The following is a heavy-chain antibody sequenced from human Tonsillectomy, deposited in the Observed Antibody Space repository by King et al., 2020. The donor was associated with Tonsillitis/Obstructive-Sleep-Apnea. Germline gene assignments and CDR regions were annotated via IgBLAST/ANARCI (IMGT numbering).Heavy chain of an antibody. CDR2: INHSGST. CDR1: GGSFSGYY. V-gene: IGHV4-34*01. J-gene: IGHJ5*02. Sequence: VQLQQWGAGLLKPSETLSLTCAVYGGSFSGYYWSWIRQPPGKGLEWIGEINHSGSTNYNPSLKSRVTISVDTSKNQFSLKLSSVTAADTAVYYCATFPGHCSSTSCYTSWFDPWGQGTLVTVSS. D-gene: IGHD2-2*02. CDR3: ATFPGHCSSTSCYTSWFDP.